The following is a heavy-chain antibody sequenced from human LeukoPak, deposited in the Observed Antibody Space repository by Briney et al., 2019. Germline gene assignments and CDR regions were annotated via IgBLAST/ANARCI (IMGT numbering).Heavy chain of an antibody. V-gene: IGHV4-30-4*01. CDR2: IYYSGST. D-gene: IGHD3-9*01. CDR3: ARRAVYDILTGYIDY. J-gene: IGHJ4*02. CDR1: GGSISSGDYY. Sequence: SETLPLTCTVSGGSISSGDYYWSWIRQPPGKGLEWIGYIYYSGSTYYNPSLKSRVTISVDTSKNQFSLKLSSVTAADTAVYYCARRAVYDILTGYIDYWGQGTLVTVSS.